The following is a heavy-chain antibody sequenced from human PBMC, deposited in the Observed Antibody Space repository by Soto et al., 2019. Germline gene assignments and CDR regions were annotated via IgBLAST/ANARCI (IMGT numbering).Heavy chain of an antibody. J-gene: IGHJ6*01. CDR1: GFTFSSYS. D-gene: IGHD6-6*01. Sequence: GGSLRLSCAASGFTFSSYSMNWVRQAPGKGLEWVSYISSSSTIYYADPVKGRFTISRDNAKNSLYLQMNSLRDEDTAVYYCARSHRPARPFSYHYSYGMDLWGQGTT. V-gene: IGHV3-48*02. CDR2: ISSSSTI. CDR3: ARSHRPARPFSYHYSYGMDL.